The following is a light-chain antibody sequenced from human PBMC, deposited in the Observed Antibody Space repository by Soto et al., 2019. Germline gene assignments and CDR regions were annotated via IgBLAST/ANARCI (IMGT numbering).Light chain of an antibody. V-gene: IGKV1-39*01. Sequence: DIQMTQSPSSLSASVGDRVTITCRASQTISRYLNWYQQKAGKAPKLLIYAASSLKSGVPSRFSGSGSGTDFTLTINSLQLEDFAMYYCQQSNSNPTFGGGTKVEIK. CDR3: QQSNSNPT. J-gene: IGKJ4*01. CDR2: AAS. CDR1: QTISRY.